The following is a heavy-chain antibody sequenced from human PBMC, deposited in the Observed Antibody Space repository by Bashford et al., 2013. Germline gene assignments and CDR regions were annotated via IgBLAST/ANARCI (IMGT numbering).Heavy chain of an antibody. CDR2: IYWNDDK. J-gene: IGHJ6*02. D-gene: IGHD6-19*01. Sequence: SGPTLVKPTQTLTLTCTFSGFSLSTSGVGVGWIRQPPGKALEWLALIYWNDDKRYSPSLKSRLTITKDTSKNQVVLTMTNMDPVDTATYYCAHEQQWLVRGYYYYGMDVWGQGTTVTVSS. V-gene: IGHV2-5*01. CDR3: AHEQQWLVRGYYYYGMDV. CDR1: GFSLSTSGVG.